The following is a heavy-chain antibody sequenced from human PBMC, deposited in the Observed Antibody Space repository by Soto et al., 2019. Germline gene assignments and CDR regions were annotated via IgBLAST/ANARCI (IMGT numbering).Heavy chain of an antibody. CDR3: ARVFCTNGICSSFDY. Sequence: EVQLVESGGGLVQPGGSLKLSCAASGITFAGYWMHWVRQTPGKGLVWVSRINSDGSTTFYADSVKGRFTISRDNAKSTLYLQMNSLRAEDTAVYYCARVFCTNGICSSFDYWGQGTLVTVSS. CDR2: INSDGSTT. V-gene: IGHV3-74*01. D-gene: IGHD2-8*01. CDR1: GITFAGYW. J-gene: IGHJ4*02.